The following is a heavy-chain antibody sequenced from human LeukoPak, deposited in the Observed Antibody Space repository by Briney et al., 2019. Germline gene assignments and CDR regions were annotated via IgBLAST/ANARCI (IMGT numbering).Heavy chain of an antibody. Sequence: PGGSLRLSCAASGFTLSSYAMSWVRQAPGKGLERVANIKQDGSEKYYVDSVKGRFTISRDNAKNSLYLQMNSLTAEDTALYYCARLEDYDILTGFDYWGQGTLVTVSS. CDR1: GFTLSSYA. CDR2: IKQDGSEK. J-gene: IGHJ4*02. V-gene: IGHV3-7*01. CDR3: ARLEDYDILTGFDY. D-gene: IGHD3-9*01.